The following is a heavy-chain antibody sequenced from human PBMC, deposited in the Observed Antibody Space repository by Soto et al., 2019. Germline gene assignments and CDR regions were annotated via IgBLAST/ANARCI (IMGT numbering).Heavy chain of an antibody. D-gene: IGHD2-15*01. CDR3: ARSRIKYCSGGSCYSEVFDY. CDR1: GYTFTSYA. V-gene: IGHV1-3*01. CDR2: INAGNGNT. Sequence: GASVKVSCKASGYTFTSYAMHWVRQAPGQRLEWMGWINAGNGNTKYSQKFQGRVTITRDTSASTAYMELSSLRSEDTAVYYCARSRIKYCSGGSCYSEVFDYWGQGTLVTVSS. J-gene: IGHJ4*02.